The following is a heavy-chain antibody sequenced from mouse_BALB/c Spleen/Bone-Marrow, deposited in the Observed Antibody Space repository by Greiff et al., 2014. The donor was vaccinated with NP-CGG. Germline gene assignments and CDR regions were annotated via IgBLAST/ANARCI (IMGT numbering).Heavy chain of an antibody. V-gene: IGHV2-6-4*01. CDR1: EFSLSRCS. CDR2: IWGGGST. D-gene: IGHD1-1*01. J-gene: IGHJ4*01. Sequence: VMLVESGPGLVAPSQSLSITCTVSEFSLSRCSVHWVRQPPGKGLEWLGMIWGGGSTDYNSALKSRLNISKVNSKSQVFLKMNSLQTDDTAMYYCARMYYAYAMDYWGQGTSVTVSS. CDR3: ARMYYAYAMDY.